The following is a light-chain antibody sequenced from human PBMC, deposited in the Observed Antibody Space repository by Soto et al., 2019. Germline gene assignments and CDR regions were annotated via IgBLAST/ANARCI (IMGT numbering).Light chain of an antibody. CDR2: RAS. V-gene: IGKV1-5*03. CDR1: QSVSIR. CDR3: QQYTSYRA. J-gene: IGKJ1*01. Sequence: DIQMTQSPSTLSASVGDRVTITCRASQSVSIRLAWYQHKAGKAPNLLIHRASSLEDGVSSRFSGSGSGTEFTLTISSLQPDDSATYYCQQYTSYRAFGQGTKVEIK.